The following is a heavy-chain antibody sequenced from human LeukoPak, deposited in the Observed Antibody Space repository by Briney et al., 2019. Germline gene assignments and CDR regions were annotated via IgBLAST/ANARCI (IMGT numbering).Heavy chain of an antibody. V-gene: IGHV3-23*01. CDR1: GFTFSNYA. CDR2: GSGHGALK. Sequence: PGRSLRLSCTASGFTFSNYAITWVRQAPGQGLGWVSTGSGHGALKYYVASVRGRFTISRGNSKNTLYLQMNSLSAEDTAVYFWARCGGNWNYGGGRDVFDFWGQATVVTVSS. J-gene: IGHJ3*01. CDR3: ARCGGNWNYGGGRDVFDF. D-gene: IGHD1-7*01.